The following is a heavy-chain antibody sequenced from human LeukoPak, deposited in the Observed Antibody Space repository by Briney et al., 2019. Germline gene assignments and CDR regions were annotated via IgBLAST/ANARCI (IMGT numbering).Heavy chain of an antibody. Sequence: SQTLSLTCTVSGGSISSGSYYWSWIRQPAGKGLEWIGRIYTSGSTNYNPSLKSRVTISEDTSKNQFSLKLSSVTAADTAVYYCAISIAAAFDAFDIWGQGTMVTVSS. CDR1: GGSISSGSYY. CDR2: IYTSGST. D-gene: IGHD6-13*01. V-gene: IGHV4-61*02. J-gene: IGHJ3*02. CDR3: AISIAAAFDAFDI.